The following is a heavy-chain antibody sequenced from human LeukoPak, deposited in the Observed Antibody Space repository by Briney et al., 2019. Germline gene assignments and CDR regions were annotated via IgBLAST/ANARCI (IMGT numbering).Heavy chain of an antibody. J-gene: IGHJ6*02. CDR1: GYSISSGDYY. CDR2: IYYSGST. Sequence: KPSETLSLTCTVSGYSISSGDYYWSWIRQPPGKGLEWIGYIYYSGSTYYNPSLKSRVTISVDTSKNQFSLKLSSVTAADTAVYYCARSRGVDYGMDVWGQGTTVTVSS. D-gene: IGHD3-3*01. CDR3: ARSRGVDYGMDV. V-gene: IGHV4-30-4*02.